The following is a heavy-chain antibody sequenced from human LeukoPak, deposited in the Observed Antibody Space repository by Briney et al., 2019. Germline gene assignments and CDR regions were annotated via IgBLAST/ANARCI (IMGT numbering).Heavy chain of an antibody. CDR2: IKEDGSEK. Sequence: GGSLRLSCAASGFTFRTYWMSWVRQAPGKGPEWVANIKEDGSEKYYVDSVKGRFTISKDNAKNSLYLQMNTLRAEDTAVYYCARAGTPGSVDYWGQGTLVTVSS. CDR1: GFTFRTYW. CDR3: ARAGTPGSVDY. J-gene: IGHJ4*02. D-gene: IGHD3-10*01. V-gene: IGHV3-7*01.